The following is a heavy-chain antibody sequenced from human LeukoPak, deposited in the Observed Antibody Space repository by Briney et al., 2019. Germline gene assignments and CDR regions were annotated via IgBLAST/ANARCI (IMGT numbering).Heavy chain of an antibody. Sequence: ASVKVSCKASGYTFTNYYMHWVRQAPGQGLEWMGWINPNSGGTNYAQKFQGRVTMTRDTSISTAYMELSRLRSDDTAVYYCARLGIYSSSGWFDPWGQGTLVTVSS. J-gene: IGHJ5*02. CDR1: GYTFTNYY. D-gene: IGHD6-6*01. CDR2: INPNSGGT. CDR3: ARLGIYSSSGWFDP. V-gene: IGHV1-2*02.